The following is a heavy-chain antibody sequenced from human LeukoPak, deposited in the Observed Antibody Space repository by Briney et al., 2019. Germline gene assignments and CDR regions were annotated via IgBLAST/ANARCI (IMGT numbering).Heavy chain of an antibody. CDR1: GYTFTGYY. D-gene: IGHD2-8*01. V-gene: IGHV1-2*02. J-gene: IGHJ4*02. Sequence: ASVKVSCKASGYTFTGYYMHWVRQATGQGLKLMGSINPNSGGTNYAQKFKGRITMTRHTSISTAYMEMSRLRSDDTAVYYCARDRERYCTNGVCYGLGYWGQGNLVTVSS. CDR3: ARDRERYCTNGVCYGLGY. CDR2: INPNSGGT.